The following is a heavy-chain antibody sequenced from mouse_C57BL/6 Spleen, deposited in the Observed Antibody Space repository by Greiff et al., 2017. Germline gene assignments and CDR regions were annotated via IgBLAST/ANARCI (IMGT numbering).Heavy chain of an antibody. Sequence: DVQLQESGPGMVKPSQSLSLTCTVTGYSITSGYDWHWIRHFPGNKLEWMGYISYSGSTNYNPSLKSRISITHDTSKNHFFLKLNSVTTEDTATYYCARRGYYAYAMDYWGQGTSVTVSS. V-gene: IGHV3-1*01. CDR2: ISYSGST. CDR3: ARRGYYAYAMDY. J-gene: IGHJ4*01. D-gene: IGHD2-1*01. CDR1: GYSITSGYD.